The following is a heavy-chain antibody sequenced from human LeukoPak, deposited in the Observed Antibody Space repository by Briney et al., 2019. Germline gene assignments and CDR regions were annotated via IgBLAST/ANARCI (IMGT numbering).Heavy chain of an antibody. CDR1: GYTFTSYG. Sequence: GASVKVSCKASGYTFTSYGISWVRQAPGQGLEWMGWISPYNGNTNYAQKLQGRVTMTTDTSTSTAYMDLRSLRSDDTAVYYCAKDRVFSGSAPYAFDVWGQGTMVTVSS. CDR2: ISPYNGNT. J-gene: IGHJ3*01. V-gene: IGHV1-18*01. CDR3: AKDRVFSGSAPYAFDV. D-gene: IGHD3-10*01.